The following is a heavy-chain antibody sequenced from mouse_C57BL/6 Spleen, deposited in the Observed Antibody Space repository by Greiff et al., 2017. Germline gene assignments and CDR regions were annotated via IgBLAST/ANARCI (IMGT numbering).Heavy chain of an antibody. Sequence: VQLMQPGAELVKPGASVKLSCKASGYTFTSYWMHWVKQRPGQGLEWIGMIHTNSGSTNYNEKFKSKATLTVDKSSSKAYMQLSSLTSEDSAVSYCARREVTTIVYAMDYWGQGTSVTVSS. CDR1: GYTFTSYW. CDR3: ARREVTTIVYAMDY. J-gene: IGHJ4*01. CDR2: IHTNSGST. D-gene: IGHD1-1*01. V-gene: IGHV1-64*01.